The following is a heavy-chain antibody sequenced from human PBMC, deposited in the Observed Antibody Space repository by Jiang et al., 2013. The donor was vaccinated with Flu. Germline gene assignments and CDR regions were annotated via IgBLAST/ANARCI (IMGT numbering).Heavy chain of an antibody. J-gene: IGHJ6*03. Sequence: APGKGLEWVSAISGSGGSTYYADSVKGRFTISRDNSKNTLYLQMNSLRAEDTAVYYCAKDRVTGHYYMDVWGKGTMVTVSS. CDR2: ISGSGGST. D-gene: IGHD1-14*01. V-gene: IGHV3-23*01. CDR3: AKDRVTGHYYMDV.